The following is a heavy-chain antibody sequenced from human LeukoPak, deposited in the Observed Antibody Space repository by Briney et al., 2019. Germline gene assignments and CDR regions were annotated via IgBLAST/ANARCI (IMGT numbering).Heavy chain of an antibody. CDR3: ASDYGGKGRYFDL. J-gene: IGHJ2*01. D-gene: IGHD4-23*01. CDR2: IYHSGST. Sequence: PSETLSLTCTVSGYSISSGYYWGWIRQPPGKGLEWIGRIYHSGSTYYNPSLKSRVTIYVDTSNNQISLRLSSVTAADTAVYYCASDYGGKGRYFDLWGRGTLVTVSS. V-gene: IGHV4-38-2*02. CDR1: GYSISSGYY.